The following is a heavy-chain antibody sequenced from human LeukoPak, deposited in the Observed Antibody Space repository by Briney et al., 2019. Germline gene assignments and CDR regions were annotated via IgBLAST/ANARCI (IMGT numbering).Heavy chain of an antibody. D-gene: IGHD3-10*01. J-gene: IGHJ4*02. V-gene: IGHV1-46*01. CDR3: ARGKVVTMVRGVIITYFDY. CDR2: IIPSDGST. Sequence: ASVKVSCKASGYSFTRYFIRWVRQAPGQGLEWMGIIIPSDGSTSYAQTFQGRVTMTRDTSTSTVYMELSSLRSEDTAVYYCARGKVVTMVRGVIITYFDYWGQGTLVTVSS. CDR1: GYSFTRYF.